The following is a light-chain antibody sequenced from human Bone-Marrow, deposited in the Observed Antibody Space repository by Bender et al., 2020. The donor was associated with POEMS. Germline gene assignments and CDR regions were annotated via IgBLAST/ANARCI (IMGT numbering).Light chain of an antibody. J-gene: IGLJ2*01. CDR1: SSDVGSYSL. V-gene: IGLV2-23*02. CDR2: DVT. CDR3: SSYAGTVTPVV. Sequence: QSVLTQPASVSGSPGQSIAISCTGTSSDVGSYSLVSWYQQHPGKAPKVMIYDVTKRPSGVSDRFSGSKSGNTASLTISGLQAEDEADYYCSSYAGTVTPVVFGGGTKVTIL.